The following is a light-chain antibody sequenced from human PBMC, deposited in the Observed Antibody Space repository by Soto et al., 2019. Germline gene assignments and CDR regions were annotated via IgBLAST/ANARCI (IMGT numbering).Light chain of an antibody. CDR3: QQGAT. Sequence: IVLTQSPATLSVSSGERASLSCRASHYIHDSSLAWYQQRPGQAPRLLMIGASGRATGVPDRFSGSGSGTDFTLTIIRVEPEDFAVYYCQQGATFGQGTKLQIK. V-gene: IGKV3-20*01. J-gene: IGKJ2*01. CDR1: HYIHDSS. CDR2: GAS.